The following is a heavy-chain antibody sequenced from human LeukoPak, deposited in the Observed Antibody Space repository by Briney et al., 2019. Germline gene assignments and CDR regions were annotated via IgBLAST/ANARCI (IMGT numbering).Heavy chain of an antibody. J-gene: IGHJ5*02. CDR2: INSDGSST. CDR1: GFTISGYW. CDR3: ASSSAGPNWFDP. V-gene: IGHV3-74*01. D-gene: IGHD3-10*01. Sequence: GGSLRLSCVASGFTISGYWMHGARQAPGKGPVWVSRINSDGSSTSYADSVKGRFTISRDNAKNTLYLQMNSLRAEDTAVYYCASSSAGPNWFDPWGQGTLVTVSS.